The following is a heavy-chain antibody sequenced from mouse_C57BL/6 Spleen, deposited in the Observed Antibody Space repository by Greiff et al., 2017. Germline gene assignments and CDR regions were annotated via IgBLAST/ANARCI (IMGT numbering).Heavy chain of an antibody. Sequence: EVQRVESGGGLVKPGGSLKLSCAASGFTFSSYAMSWVRQTPEKRLEWVATISDGGSYTYYPDNVKGRFTITRDNAKNNRYRQMSHLKSEDTAMYYCARAFSGGFADWGKGTLVTVSA. CDR2: ISDGGSYT. CDR3: ARAFSGGFAD. CDR1: GFTFSSYA. V-gene: IGHV5-4*01. J-gene: IGHJ3*01.